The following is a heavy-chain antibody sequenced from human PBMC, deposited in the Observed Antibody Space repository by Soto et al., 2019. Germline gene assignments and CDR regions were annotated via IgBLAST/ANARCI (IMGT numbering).Heavy chain of an antibody. J-gene: IGHJ6*02. Sequence: QITLKESGPTLVKPTQTLTLTCTFSGFSLSAVGVGVGWIRQPPGKALEWLALVYSNDAKRFSPSLKSRLTITKDISKNRVVLTMTNIDPVDTATYYCTHMRGSGLYGIDVWGQGTTVTVSS. D-gene: IGHD3-10*01. CDR3: THMRGSGLYGIDV. CDR2: VYSNDAK. CDR1: GFSLSAVGVG. V-gene: IGHV2-5*01.